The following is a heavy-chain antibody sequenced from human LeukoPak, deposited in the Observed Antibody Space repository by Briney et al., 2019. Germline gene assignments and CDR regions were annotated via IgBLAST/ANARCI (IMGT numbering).Heavy chain of an antibody. CDR2: IRSKADGGTT. CDR3: STAGHH. J-gene: IGHJ5*02. CDR1: GFTFTNAW. Sequence: GGSLRLSCAASGFTFTNAWMSWVRRAPGKGLGWVGRIRSKADGGTTDYAAPVKRRFTISRDDSKNTVYLQTNSLNTEDTAVYYCSTAGHHWGQGTLVTVSS. V-gene: IGHV3-15*01.